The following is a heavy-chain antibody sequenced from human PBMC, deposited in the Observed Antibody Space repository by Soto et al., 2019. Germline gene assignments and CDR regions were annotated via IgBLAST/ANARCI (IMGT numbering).Heavy chain of an antibody. CDR2: ISGSGGST. Sequence: GGSLRLSCAACRFTFSSHAMTWFRQAPGKGLEWVSAISGSGGSTYYADSVKGRFTISRDNSKNTLYLQMNSLRAEDTAVYYCATTISATGGYYFDYWGLGT. D-gene: IGHD6-13*01. V-gene: IGHV3-23*01. CDR3: ATTISATGGYYFDY. J-gene: IGHJ4*02. CDR1: RFTFSSHA.